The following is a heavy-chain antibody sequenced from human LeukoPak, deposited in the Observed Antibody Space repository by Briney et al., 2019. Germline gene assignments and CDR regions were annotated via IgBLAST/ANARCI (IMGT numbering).Heavy chain of an antibody. CDR3: ARGPGGMDV. CDR2: ISGSGGST. Sequence: GGSLRLSCAASGFTFSSYTMSWVRQAPGKGLEWVSAISGSGGSTYYADSVKGRFTISRHNSKNTLYLQMNSLRAEDTAVYYCARGPGGMDVWGQGTTVTVSS. V-gene: IGHV3-23*01. J-gene: IGHJ6*02. CDR1: GFTFSSYT. D-gene: IGHD2-2*01.